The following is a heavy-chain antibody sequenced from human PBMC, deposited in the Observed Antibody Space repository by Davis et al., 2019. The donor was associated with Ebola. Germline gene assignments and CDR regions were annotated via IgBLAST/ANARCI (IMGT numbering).Heavy chain of an antibody. Sequence: ASVKVSCKTSGYTFSNYGLSWVRQAPGQGLEWMGWISGYSGSTNYAQKFQGRVTMTRDTSISTAYMELSRLTSDDTAVYYCARQRISIFGVAPTFDFWGQGALVTVSS. CDR3: ARQRISIFGVAPTFDF. CDR1: GYTFSNYG. J-gene: IGHJ4*02. V-gene: IGHV1-2*02. D-gene: IGHD3-3*01. CDR2: ISGYSGST.